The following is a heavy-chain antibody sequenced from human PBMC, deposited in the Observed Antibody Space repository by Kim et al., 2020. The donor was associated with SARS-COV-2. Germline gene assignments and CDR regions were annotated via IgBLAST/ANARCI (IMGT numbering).Heavy chain of an antibody. J-gene: IGHJ3*02. CDR1: GFTFSGST. CDR2: IRSKANSYAT. D-gene: IGHD6-19*01. V-gene: IGHV3-73*01. CDR3: TRVNQIAGGWYDALDI. Sequence: GGSLRLSCAASGFTFSGSTMHWVRQASGKGLERVGRIRSKANSYATAYAASVKNRFTISRDDSKNTAYLQMNSLKTEDTAVYYCTRVNQIAGGWYDALDIWGQGTRVTVSS.